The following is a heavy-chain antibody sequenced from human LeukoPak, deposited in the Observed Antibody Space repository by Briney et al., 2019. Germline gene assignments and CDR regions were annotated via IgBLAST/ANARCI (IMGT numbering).Heavy chain of an antibody. CDR3: ARVEDNYFDY. J-gene: IGHJ4*02. CDR2: INHSGST. V-gene: IGHV4-34*01. D-gene: IGHD2-15*01. Sequence: SETLSLTCAVYGGSFSGYYWSWIRQPPGKGLEWIGEINHSGSTNYNPSLKSRVTISVDTSKNQFSLKLSSVTAADTAVYYYARVEDNYFDYWGQGTLVTVSS. CDR1: GGSFSGYY.